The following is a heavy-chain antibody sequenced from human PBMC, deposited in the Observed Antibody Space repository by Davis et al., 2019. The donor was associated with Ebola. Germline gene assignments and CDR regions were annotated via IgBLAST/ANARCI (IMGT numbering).Heavy chain of an antibody. CDR3: AKESMPLTSIAALIDY. Sequence: GGSLRLSCAASGFTFSSYAMSWVRQAPGKGLEWVSAISGSGGSTYYADSVKSRFTISRDNSKNTLYLQMNSLRAEDTAVYYCAKESMPLTSIAALIDYWGQGTLVTVSS. J-gene: IGHJ4*02. CDR2: ISGSGGST. CDR1: GFTFSSYA. V-gene: IGHV3-23*01. D-gene: IGHD6-6*01.